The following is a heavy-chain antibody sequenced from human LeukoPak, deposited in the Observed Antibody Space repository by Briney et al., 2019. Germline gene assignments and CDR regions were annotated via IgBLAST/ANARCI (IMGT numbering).Heavy chain of an antibody. D-gene: IGHD2-15*01. CDR3: ARELYSCCHYMDV. CDR1: GFTFSSYW. J-gene: IGHJ6*03. CDR2: IKEDGNEK. V-gene: IGHV3-7*01. Sequence: PGGSLRLSCAASGFTFSSYWMSWVRQAPGKGLEWVANIKEDGNEKHYVDSVKGRFTISRDNAKNSLDLQMNSLRGDDTAVYYCARELYSCCHYMDVWGKGATVTVSS.